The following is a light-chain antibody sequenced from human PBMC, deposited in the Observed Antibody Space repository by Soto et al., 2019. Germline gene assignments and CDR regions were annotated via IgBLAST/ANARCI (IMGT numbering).Light chain of an antibody. V-gene: IGKV3-15*01. CDR2: GAS. J-gene: IGKJ5*01. CDR1: QSVSSSY. CDR3: QQYNNWPIT. Sequence: EIVMTQSPATLSVSPGERATLSCRASQSVSSSYLAWYQQKPGQAPRLIIYGASTRETGIPARFSGSGAGTEFTLTISSLQSEDFAVYYCQQYNNWPITFGQGTRLEIK.